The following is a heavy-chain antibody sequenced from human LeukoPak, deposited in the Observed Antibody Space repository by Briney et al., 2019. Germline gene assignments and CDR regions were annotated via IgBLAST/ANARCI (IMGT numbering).Heavy chain of an antibody. CDR1: GFPFSNSW. J-gene: IGHJ6*04. Sequence: GGSLRLSCAVSGFPFSNSWMYWVRQAPGKGLEGVANIKKDGSEISYVDSVKGRFIISRDNARNSLYLQLNSLRVEDTAVYFCAGGSSIEVWGKGGAATVSS. V-gene: IGHV3-7*03. D-gene: IGHD1-26*01. CDR2: IKKDGSEI. CDR3: AGGSSIEV.